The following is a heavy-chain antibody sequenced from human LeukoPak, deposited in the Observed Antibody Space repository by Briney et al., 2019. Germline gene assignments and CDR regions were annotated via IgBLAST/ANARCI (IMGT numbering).Heavy chain of an antibody. CDR1: GFTFSSYA. D-gene: IGHD3-22*01. CDR3: ARATRYDSSGYGLINY. J-gene: IGHJ4*02. Sequence: GGSLRLSCAASGFTFSSYAMSWVRQAPGKGLEWVANIKQDGSEKYYVDSVKGRFTISRDNAKNSLYLQMNSLRAEDTAVYYCARATRYDSSGYGLINYWGQGTLVTVSS. CDR2: IKQDGSEK. V-gene: IGHV3-7*01.